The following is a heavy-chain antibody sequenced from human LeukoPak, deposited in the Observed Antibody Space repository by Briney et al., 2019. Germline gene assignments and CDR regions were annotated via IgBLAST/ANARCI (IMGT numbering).Heavy chain of an antibody. J-gene: IGHJ4*02. CDR2: ISWNSGSI. CDR3: AKSSSSQKYYFDY. Sequence: SLRLSCAASGFTFDDYAMHWVRQALGKGLEWVSGISWNSGSIGYADSVKGRFTISRDNAKNSLHLQMNSLRAEDTALYYCAKSSSSQKYYFDYWGQGTLVTVSS. CDR1: GFTFDDYA. D-gene: IGHD6-13*01. V-gene: IGHV3-9*01.